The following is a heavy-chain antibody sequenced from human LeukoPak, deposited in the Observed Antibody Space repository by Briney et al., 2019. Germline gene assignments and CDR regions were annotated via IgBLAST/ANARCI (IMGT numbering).Heavy chain of an antibody. CDR1: GGSISSYY. CDR3: ARDLRGSYSALGGFDP. J-gene: IGHJ5*02. CDR2: IYTSGST. V-gene: IGHV4-4*07. D-gene: IGHD6-13*01. Sequence: SETLSLTCTVSGGSISSYYWSWIRQPAGKGLEWIGRIYTSGSTNYNPSLKSRVTISVDTSKNQFSLKLSSVTAADTAVYYCARDLRGSYSALGGFDPWGQGTLVTVSS.